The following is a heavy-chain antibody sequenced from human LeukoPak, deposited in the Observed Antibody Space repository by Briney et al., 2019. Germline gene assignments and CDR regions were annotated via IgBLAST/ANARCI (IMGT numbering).Heavy chain of an antibody. Sequence: GGSLRLSCAASGFIFSSYAMSWVRQAPGKGLEWVSSITSSSSYIYYADSAKGRFTISRDNAKNSLYLQMNSLRAEDTALYYCARYRFVVGATDSFDIWGQGTMVTVSS. CDR2: ITSSSSYI. D-gene: IGHD1-26*01. CDR1: GFIFSSYA. J-gene: IGHJ3*02. CDR3: ARYRFVVGATDSFDI. V-gene: IGHV3-21*01.